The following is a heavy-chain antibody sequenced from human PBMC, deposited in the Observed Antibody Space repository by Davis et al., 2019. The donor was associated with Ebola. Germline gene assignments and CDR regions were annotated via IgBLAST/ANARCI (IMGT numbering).Heavy chain of an antibody. CDR1: GGSFSGYY. V-gene: IGHV4-34*01. J-gene: IGHJ4*02. D-gene: IGHD3-3*01. CDR3: ARASLLYDFWSGQTDY. CDR2: INHSGST. Sequence: GSLRLSCAVYGGSFSGYYWSWIRQPLGKGLEWIGEINHSGSTNYNPSLKSRVTISVDTSKNQFSLKLSSVTAADTAVYYCARASLLYDFWSGQTDYWGQGTLVTVSS.